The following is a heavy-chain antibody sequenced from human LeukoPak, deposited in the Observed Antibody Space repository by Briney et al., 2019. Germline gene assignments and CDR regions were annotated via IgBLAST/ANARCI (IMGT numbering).Heavy chain of an antibody. J-gene: IGHJ4*01. D-gene: IGHD1-26*01. CDR2: ISGSGSTT. Sequence: GGSLRLSCAASGFTLNRHVMTRVLQAPGQGLEWVSAISGSGSTTYYADSVQGRFTISRDKAANMVYLQMSSLSAEDTALYYCARARGATREGFDYWGQGTLITVSS. V-gene: IGHV3-23*01. CDR3: ARARGATREGFDY. CDR1: GFTLNRHV.